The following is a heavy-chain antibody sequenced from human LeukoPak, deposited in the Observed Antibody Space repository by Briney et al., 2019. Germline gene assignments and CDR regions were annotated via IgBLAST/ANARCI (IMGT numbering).Heavy chain of an antibody. D-gene: IGHD6-19*01. Sequence: YPSETLSLTCTVSGGSISSSSYYWGWIRQPPGKGLEWIGSIYYSGSTYYNPSLKSRVTISVDTSKNQFSLKLSSVTAADTAVYYCASGIAVAGLPNWFDPWGQGTLVTVSS. J-gene: IGHJ5*02. CDR3: ASGIAVAGLPNWFDP. V-gene: IGHV4-39*01. CDR1: GGSISSSSYY. CDR2: IYYSGST.